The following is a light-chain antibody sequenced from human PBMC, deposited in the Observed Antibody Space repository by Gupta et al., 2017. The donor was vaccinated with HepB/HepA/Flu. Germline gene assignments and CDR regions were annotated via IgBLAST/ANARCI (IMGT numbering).Light chain of an antibody. Sequence: EIVMTQSPDTLSVSPGDIVTLSSRASQSLSSNLAWYQQKPGQAPRLLISGASTRATGILDRFSGSGSGTEFTLTISRLQSADFAVYYCMQDNGWPVTFGGGTRVEIK. CDR3: MQDNGWPVT. CDR2: GAS. CDR1: QSLSSN. J-gene: IGKJ4*01. V-gene: IGKV3-15*01.